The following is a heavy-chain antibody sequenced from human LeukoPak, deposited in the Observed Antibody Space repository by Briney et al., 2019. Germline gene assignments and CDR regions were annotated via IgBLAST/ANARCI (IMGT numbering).Heavy chain of an antibody. V-gene: IGHV1-69*01. CDR1: GGTFSSHA. J-gene: IGHJ6*04. Sequence: GSSVKVSCKASGGTFSSHAISWVRQAPGQGLEWMGGIIPIFGTANYAQKFQGRVTITADESTSTAYMELSSLRSEDTAVYYCARDRGVATIYGMDVWGKGTTVTVSS. CDR2: IIPIFGTA. CDR3: ARDRGVATIYGMDV. D-gene: IGHD3-3*01.